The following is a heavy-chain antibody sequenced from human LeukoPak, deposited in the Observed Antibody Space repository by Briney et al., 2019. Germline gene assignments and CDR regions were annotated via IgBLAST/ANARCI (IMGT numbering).Heavy chain of an antibody. J-gene: IGHJ4*02. V-gene: IGHV3-7*01. CDR3: ARESSSSWLSRYYFDY. CDR2: IKQDGSEK. D-gene: IGHD6-13*01. CDR1: GFTFSSYW. Sequence: GGSLGLSCAASGFTFSSYWMSWVRQAPGKGLEWVANIKQDGSEKYYVDSVKGRFTISRDNAKNSLYLQMNSLRAEDTAVYYCARESSSSWLSRYYFDYWGQGTLVTVSS.